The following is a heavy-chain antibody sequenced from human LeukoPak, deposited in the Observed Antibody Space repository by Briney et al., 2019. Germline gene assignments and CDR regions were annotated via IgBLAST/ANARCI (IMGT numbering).Heavy chain of an antibody. CDR3: ARTYSGSYYALYYYYYGMDV. V-gene: IGHV3-7*03. CDR2: INQDGSQK. CDR1: GFTFGSCW. Sequence: GGSLRLSCAASGFTFGSCWMNWVRQTPGKGLEWVANINQDGSQKFYVDSVKGRFTISRDNANNSLYLQMNSLRAGDTAVYYCARTYSGSYYALYYYYYGMDVWGQGTTVTVSS. J-gene: IGHJ6*02. D-gene: IGHD1-26*01.